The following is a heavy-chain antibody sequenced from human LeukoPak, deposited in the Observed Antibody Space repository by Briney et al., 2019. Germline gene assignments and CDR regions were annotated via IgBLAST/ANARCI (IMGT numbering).Heavy chain of an antibody. Sequence: GGSLRLSCAASGFTFSSYVMSWVRQAPGKGLEWVSGISGSAGSTYYADSVKGRFTISRDNSKNTLFLQMNSLRAKDTAVYYCAKHRDIIMMDPGFDYWGQGTLVTVSS. D-gene: IGHD2-15*01. CDR3: AKHRDIIMMDPGFDY. J-gene: IGHJ4*02. CDR2: ISGSAGST. V-gene: IGHV3-23*01. CDR1: GFTFSSYV.